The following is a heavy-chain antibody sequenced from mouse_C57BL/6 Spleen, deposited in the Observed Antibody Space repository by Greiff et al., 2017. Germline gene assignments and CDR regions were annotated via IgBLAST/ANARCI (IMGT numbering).Heavy chain of an antibody. CDR2: INPNNGGT. D-gene: IGHD1-1*01. CDR3: ARRVLITTAPRGYFDV. Sequence: VQLQQSGPELVKPGASVKMSCKASGYTFTDYNMHWVKQSHGKSLEWIGYINPNNGGTSYNQKFKGKATLTVNKSSSTAYMEFRSLTSDDSAVYYCARRVLITTAPRGYFDVWGTGTTVTVSS. CDR1: GYTFTDYN. J-gene: IGHJ1*03. V-gene: IGHV1-22*01.